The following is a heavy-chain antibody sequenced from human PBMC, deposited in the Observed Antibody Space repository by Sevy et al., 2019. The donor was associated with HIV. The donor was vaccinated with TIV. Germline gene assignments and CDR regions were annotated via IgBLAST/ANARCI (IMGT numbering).Heavy chain of an antibody. CDR1: GFNVSSNY. CDR2: IYSGANT. J-gene: IGHJ6*02. D-gene: IGHD3-22*01. CDR3: ARDTITYYYDSSGYYTSGYGMDV. V-gene: IGHV3-53*01. Sequence: GVLRLSCAASGFNVSSNYMNWVRQAPGKGLEWVSVIYSGANTDYADSVKGRFTISRDTTKNTMYLQMNSLRAEDTAVYYCARDTITYYYDSSGYYTSGYGMDVWGQGTTVTVSS.